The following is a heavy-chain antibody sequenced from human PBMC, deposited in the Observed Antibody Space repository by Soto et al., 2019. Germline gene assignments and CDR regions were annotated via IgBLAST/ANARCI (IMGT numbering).Heavy chain of an antibody. CDR3: ARDLPAGYCSGGSCRVDY. D-gene: IGHD2-15*01. CDR2: IKQDGSEK. Sequence: EVQLVESGGGLVQPGGSLRLSCAASGFTFSSYWMSWVRQAPGKGLEWVANIKQDGSEKYYVDSVKGRFTISRDNAKNSLYLQMNSLRAEDTAVYYCARDLPAGYCSGGSCRVDYWGQGTLVTVSS. V-gene: IGHV3-7*05. CDR1: GFTFSSYW. J-gene: IGHJ4*02.